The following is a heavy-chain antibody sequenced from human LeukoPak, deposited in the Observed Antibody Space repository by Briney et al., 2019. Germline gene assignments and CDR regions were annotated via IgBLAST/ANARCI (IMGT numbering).Heavy chain of an antibody. J-gene: IGHJ4*02. CDR3: AKSSDGSTSFDQ. V-gene: IGHV3-30*02. CDR1: GFTFSSYG. CDR2: IRFDGSYR. Sequence: GGSLRLSCAPSGFTFSSYGMHWVRQAPVKGLEWVAFIRFDGSYRYYADSVKGRFTISRDNSKNTLYLQINSLRAEDMALYYCAKSSDGSTSFDQWGQGTLVTVSS. D-gene: IGHD2-2*01.